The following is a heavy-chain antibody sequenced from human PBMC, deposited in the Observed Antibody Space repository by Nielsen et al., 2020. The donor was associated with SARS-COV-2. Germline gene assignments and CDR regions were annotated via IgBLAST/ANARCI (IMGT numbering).Heavy chain of an antibody. CDR3: ARDQQGDGYFDY. D-gene: IGHD3-10*01. CDR1: GYSFTSYD. V-gene: IGHV1-8*01. J-gene: IGHJ4*02. Sequence: ASVKVSCKASGYSFTSYDINWVRQATGQGLEWMGWMNPNSGYTGYAQKFQGRVTMTRNTSITTAYTELSSLRSEDTAVYYCARDQQGDGYFDYWGQGTLVTVSS. CDR2: MNPNSGYT.